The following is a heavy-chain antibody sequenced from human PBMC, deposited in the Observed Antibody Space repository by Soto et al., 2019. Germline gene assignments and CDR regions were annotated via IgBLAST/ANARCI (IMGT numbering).Heavy chain of an antibody. CDR3: AKDEMDGYYYFDY. V-gene: IGHV3-23*01. CDR2: IGLSGGST. Sequence: GGPRRLSFAASGFTFSSYATRWVPQAPGKGLQRASVIGLSGGSTYYAESVQGRFTISRDDSNNTMYPHMNSPRAEDTDIYYCAKDEMDGYYYFDYWGQGTLVTVSS. D-gene: IGHD4-17*01. CDR1: GFTFSSYA. J-gene: IGHJ4*02.